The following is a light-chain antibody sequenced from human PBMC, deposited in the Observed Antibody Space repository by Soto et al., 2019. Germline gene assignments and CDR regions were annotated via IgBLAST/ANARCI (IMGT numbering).Light chain of an antibody. J-gene: IGKJ4*01. Sequence: DIQMTQSPSSVSASVGDTVAITCRASQSISSWLAWYQQRPGEAPKLLIYTGSILQVGVPSRFSGSGSGTDFILTIDNLQPEDCATYYCQQTHTFPLTLGGGTKVEIK. CDR2: TGS. CDR3: QQTHTFPLT. CDR1: QSISSW. V-gene: IGKV1-12*01.